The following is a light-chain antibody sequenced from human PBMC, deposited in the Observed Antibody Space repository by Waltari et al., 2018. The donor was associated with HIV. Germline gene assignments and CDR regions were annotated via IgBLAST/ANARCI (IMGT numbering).Light chain of an antibody. CDR2: DDN. Sequence: SYELTQPPSVSVSPGQTATITCSGDALPKRNAYWYQQRSGQAPVLVMYDDNKRPSGIPERFSGSTSGTTATLTVSRAQVDDEADYYCYSTDTTGDERVFGGGTKLTVL. CDR1: ALPKRN. CDR3: YSTDTTGDERV. V-gene: IGLV3-10*01. J-gene: IGLJ3*02.